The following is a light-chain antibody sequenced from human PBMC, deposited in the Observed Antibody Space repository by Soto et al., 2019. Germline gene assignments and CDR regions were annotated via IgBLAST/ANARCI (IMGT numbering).Light chain of an antibody. CDR1: QSVSSN. Sequence: EIVMTQSPATLSVSPGERATLSCRASQSVSSNLAWYQQKPGQAPRLLIYGASTRATVIPARFSGSGSGTEFTFTISSLQSEDFAVYYCQQYNNWPITFGQGTRLEIK. J-gene: IGKJ5*01. V-gene: IGKV3-15*01. CDR3: QQYNNWPIT. CDR2: GAS.